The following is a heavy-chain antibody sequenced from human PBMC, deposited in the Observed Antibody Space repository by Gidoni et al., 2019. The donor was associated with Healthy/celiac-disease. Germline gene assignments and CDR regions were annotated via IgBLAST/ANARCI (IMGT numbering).Heavy chain of an antibody. CDR1: GFTFSSYS. V-gene: IGHV3-30*04. CDR2: ISYDGSNK. J-gene: IGHJ6*02. Sequence: QVQLVESGGGVVQPGRSLRLSCAASGFTFSSYSMHVVRQTPGKGLEWVEVISYDGSNKYYADSVKGRFTISRDNSKNTLYLQMNSLRAEDTAVYYCARDGPESTDYYYYGMDVWGQGTTVTVSS. CDR3: ARDGPESTDYYYYGMDV. D-gene: IGHD2-2*01.